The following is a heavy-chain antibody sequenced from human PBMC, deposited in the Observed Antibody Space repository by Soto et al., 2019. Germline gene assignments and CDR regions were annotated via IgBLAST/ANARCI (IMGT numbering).Heavy chain of an antibody. Sequence: PGGSLRLSCAASGFTFSSYAMSSVRQAPGKGLEWVSAISGSGGSTYYADSVKGRFTISRDNSKNTLYLQMNSLRAEDTAVYYCAKDSSPSRGWFFAEYFQHWGQGTLVTVSS. CDR1: GFTFSSYA. CDR2: ISGSGGST. J-gene: IGHJ1*01. V-gene: IGHV3-23*01. CDR3: AKDSSPSRGWFFAEYFQH. D-gene: IGHD6-19*01.